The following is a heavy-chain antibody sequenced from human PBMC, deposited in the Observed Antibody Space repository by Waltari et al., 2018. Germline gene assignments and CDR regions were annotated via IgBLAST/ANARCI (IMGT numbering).Heavy chain of an antibody. CDR3: GRGLGGLYNWFDP. CDR1: GGSISSGGYY. CDR2: IYYSGGT. V-gene: IGHV4-31*03. D-gene: IGHD3-10*01. J-gene: IGHJ5*02. Sequence: QVQLQESGPGLVKPSQTLSLTCTVSGGSISSGGYYWSWIRQHPGKGLEWIGYIYYSGGTYYNPSLKSRVTIAVDTSKNQVALKLSSVTAADTAVYYCGRGLGGLYNWFDPWGQGTLVTVSS.